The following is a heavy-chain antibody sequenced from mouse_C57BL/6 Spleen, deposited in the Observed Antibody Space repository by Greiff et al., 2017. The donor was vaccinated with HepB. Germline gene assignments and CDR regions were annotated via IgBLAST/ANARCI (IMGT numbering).Heavy chain of an antibody. V-gene: IGHV5-16*01. CDR3: ARVFYYYGSSGAMDY. J-gene: IGHJ4*01. CDR2: INYDGSST. Sequence: EVKLVESEGGLVQPGSSMKLSCTASGFTFSDYYMAWVRQVPEKGLEWVANINYDGSSTYYLDSLKSRFIISRDNAKNILYLQMSSLKSEDTATYYCARVFYYYGSSGAMDYWGQGTSVTVSS. CDR1: GFTFSDYY. D-gene: IGHD1-1*01.